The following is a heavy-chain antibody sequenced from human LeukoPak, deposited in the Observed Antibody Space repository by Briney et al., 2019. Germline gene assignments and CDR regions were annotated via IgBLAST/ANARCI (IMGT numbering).Heavy chain of an antibody. J-gene: IGHJ4*02. CDR2: IRFDGSHK. CDR3: TRSAYCTGGTCYSKTFDY. V-gene: IGHV3-30*02. D-gene: IGHD2-15*01. CDR1: GFNFRNYA. Sequence: GGSLRLSCAASGFNFRNYAMHWVRQAPGKEPEWVAFIRFDGSHKYYADSVKGRFTISRDNSRDTLSLQMSSLRAEDTAVYYCTRSAYCTGGTCYSKTFDYWGQGTLVTVSS.